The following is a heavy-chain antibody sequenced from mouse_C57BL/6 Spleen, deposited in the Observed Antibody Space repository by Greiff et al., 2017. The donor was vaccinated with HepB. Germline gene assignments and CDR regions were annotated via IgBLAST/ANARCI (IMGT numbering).Heavy chain of an antibody. CDR3: ARDRGEGNFDY. D-gene: IGHD2-14*01. Sequence: VQRVESGAELVRPGTSVKVSCKASGYAFTNYLIEWVKQRPGQGLEWIGVINPGSGGTNYNEKFKGKATLTADKSSSTAYMQLSSLTSEDSAVYFCARDRGEGNFDYWGQGTTLTVSS. J-gene: IGHJ2*01. V-gene: IGHV1-54*01. CDR2: INPGSGGT. CDR1: GYAFTNYL.